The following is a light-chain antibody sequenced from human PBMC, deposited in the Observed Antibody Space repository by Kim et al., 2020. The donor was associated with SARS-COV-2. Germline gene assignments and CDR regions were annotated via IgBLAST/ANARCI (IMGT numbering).Light chain of an antibody. J-gene: IGKJ4*01. CDR3: QQFYNYPLT. V-gene: IGKV1D-13*01. Sequence: ASVGDRVTLTCRASQVISSAVAWYQQKPGKAPQLLMYDASTLQSGVPSRFSGSGSGADFTLTISSLQPEDFATYYCQQFYNYPLTFGGGTRVGIK. CDR2: DAS. CDR1: QVISSA.